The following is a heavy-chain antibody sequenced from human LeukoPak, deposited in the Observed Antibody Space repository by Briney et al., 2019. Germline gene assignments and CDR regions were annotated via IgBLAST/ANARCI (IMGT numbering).Heavy chain of an antibody. CDR2: MIHSGST. V-gene: IGHV4-34*12. D-gene: IGHD4-23*01. Sequence: PSETLSLTCAVYGGSFSGYSWSWIRQPPGKGLEWVGEMIHSGSTNYNPSLKSRVTISVGTSKNQFSLKLSSVTAADTAVYYCAGSVVTVKYFDLWGRGTLVTVSS. CDR3: AGSVVTVKYFDL. CDR1: GGSFSGYS. J-gene: IGHJ2*01.